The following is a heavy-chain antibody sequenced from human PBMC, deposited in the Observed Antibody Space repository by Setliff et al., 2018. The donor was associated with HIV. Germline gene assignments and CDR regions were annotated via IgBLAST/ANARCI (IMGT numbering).Heavy chain of an antibody. CDR2: IYYSGST. Sequence: SETLSLTCTVSGGSISSSSYYWGWIRQSPGKGLEWIGSIYYSGSTYYTTYNSPSLKSRVTMSADTSKNQLSLKLRSVTAADTAVYYCAAKKSGDYPFNWGQGTLVTVSS. J-gene: IGHJ4*02. V-gene: IGHV4-39*07. CDR3: AAKKSGDYPFN. D-gene: IGHD4-17*01. CDR1: GGSISSSSYY.